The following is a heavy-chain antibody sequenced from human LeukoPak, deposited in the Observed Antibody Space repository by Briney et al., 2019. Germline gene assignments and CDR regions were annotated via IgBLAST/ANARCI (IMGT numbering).Heavy chain of an antibody. CDR3: ARDYPNYYDSSGADY. J-gene: IGHJ4*02. D-gene: IGHD3-22*01. CDR2: LEQDGSEK. Sequence: GGSLRLSCAASGFTFNNYWMTWVRQPPGKGLEWVATLEQDGSEKYYVDSVKGRFTISRDNAKNSLYLQMNSLRAEDTAVYYCARDYPNYYDSSGADYWGQGTLVTVSS. V-gene: IGHV3-7*01. CDR1: GFTFNNYW.